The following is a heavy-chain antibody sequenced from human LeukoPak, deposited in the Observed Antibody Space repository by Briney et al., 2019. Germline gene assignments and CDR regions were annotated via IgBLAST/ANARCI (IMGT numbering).Heavy chain of an antibody. J-gene: IGHJ6*02. CDR3: AKDRATVTYYYYYGKDV. D-gene: IGHD4-17*01. V-gene: IGHV3-30*18. CDR2: ISYDGSNK. Sequence: PGRSLRLSCAASGFTFSSYGMHWVRQAPGKGLEWVAVISYDGSNKYYADSVKGRFTISRDNSKNTLYLQMNSLRAEDTAVYYCAKDRATVTYYYYYGKDVWGQGTTVTVSS. CDR1: GFTFSSYG.